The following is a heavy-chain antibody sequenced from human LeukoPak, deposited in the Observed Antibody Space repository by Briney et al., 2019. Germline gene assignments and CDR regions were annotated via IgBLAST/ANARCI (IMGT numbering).Heavy chain of an antibody. J-gene: IGHJ4*02. V-gene: IGHV4-38-2*02. Sequence: SETLSLTCTVSGYSISSGYYWGWIRQPPGKGLEWIGSIYHSGSTYYNPSLKSRVTISVDTSKNQFSLKLSSVTAADTVVYYCAGCRITGTRPFDYWGQGTLVTVSS. CDR3: AGCRITGTRPFDY. D-gene: IGHD1-7*01. CDR2: IYHSGST. CDR1: GYSISSGYY.